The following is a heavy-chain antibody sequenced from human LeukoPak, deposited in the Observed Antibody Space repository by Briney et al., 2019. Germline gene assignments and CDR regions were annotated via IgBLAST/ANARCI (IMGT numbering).Heavy chain of an antibody. CDR2: ISSSSAI. CDR1: GFTFSSYS. V-gene: IGHV3-48*04. Sequence: GGSLRLSCAASGFTFSSYSMNWVRQAPGKGLEWVSYISSSSAISYADSVRGRFTISRDNAKNSLYLQMNSLRAEDTAVYYCARDSVDTAIPRYYMDVWGKGTTVTVSS. J-gene: IGHJ6*03. CDR3: ARDSVDTAIPRYYMDV. D-gene: IGHD5-18*01.